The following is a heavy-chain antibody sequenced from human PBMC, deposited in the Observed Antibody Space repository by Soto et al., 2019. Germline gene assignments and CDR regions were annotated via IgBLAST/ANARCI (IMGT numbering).Heavy chain of an antibody. Sequence: EVQLLESGGGLVQPGGSLRLSCAASGFPLSTYGMTWVRQAPGKGLEWVSAITGTGGNTYYVDSVKGRFTSSRDNSKNMLYLQVNSPRVEDTAVDYCARIRGYCYGLDVWGQGTKVTVSS. CDR3: ARIRGYCYGLDV. CDR1: GFPLSTYG. V-gene: IGHV3-23*01. CDR2: ITGTGGNT. J-gene: IGHJ6*02.